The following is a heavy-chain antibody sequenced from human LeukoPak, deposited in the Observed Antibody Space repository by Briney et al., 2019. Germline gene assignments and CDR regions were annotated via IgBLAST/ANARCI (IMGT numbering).Heavy chain of an antibody. V-gene: IGHV1-2*06. CDR2: INPNSGGT. CDR1: TYAFIDCY. Sequence: GASVKVSCKASTYAFIDCYIHWVRQAPGQGLEWMGRINPNSGGTDYAQKFQGRVTMTRETSISAAYMELSRLRSDDTAVYYCARLGRNGYDDAFDIWGQGTRVTVSS. D-gene: IGHD5-24*01. CDR3: ARLGRNGYDDAFDI. J-gene: IGHJ3*02.